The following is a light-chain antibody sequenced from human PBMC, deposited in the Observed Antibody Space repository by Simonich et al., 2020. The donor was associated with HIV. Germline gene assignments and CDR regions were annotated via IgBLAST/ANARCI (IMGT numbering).Light chain of an antibody. V-gene: IGKV3-20*01. Sequence: EIVLTQSPGTLSLSPGERATLSCRASQSVSSSYLAWNQQKPGLAPRLLIYGASSRATGIPDRFSGSGSGTDFTLTISRLEPEDFAVYYCQQYAISPFSFGQGTKLEIK. CDR3: QQYAISPFS. J-gene: IGKJ2*01. CDR2: GAS. CDR1: QSVSSSY.